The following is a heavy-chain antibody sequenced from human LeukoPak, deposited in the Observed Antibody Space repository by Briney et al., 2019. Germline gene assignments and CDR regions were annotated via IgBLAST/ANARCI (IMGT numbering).Heavy chain of an antibody. CDR3: AKDDGSATMGFDS. D-gene: IGHD1-26*01. Sequence: SVKVSCKASGGTFSDYAFSWVRQAPGQGLEWMGGIIPIFRTTNYAEQFQGRVTITTDESTNTAYLDLSSLRSEDTAVYYCAKDDGSATMGFDSWGQGTLVSVSS. J-gene: IGHJ5*01. CDR2: IIPIFRTT. CDR1: GGTFSDYA. V-gene: IGHV1-69*05.